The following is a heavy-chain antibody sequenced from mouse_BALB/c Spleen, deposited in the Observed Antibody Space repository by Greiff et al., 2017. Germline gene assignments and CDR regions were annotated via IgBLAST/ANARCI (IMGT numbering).Heavy chain of an antibody. Sequence: DVMLVESGGGLVKPGGSLKLSCAASGFTFSDYYMYWVCQTPEKRLEWVATISDGGSYTYYPDSVKGRFTISRDNAKNNLYLQMSSLKSEDTAMYYCARDYYYGSSGGMDYWGQGTSVTVSS. CDR2: ISDGGSYT. J-gene: IGHJ4*01. V-gene: IGHV5-4*02. CDR3: ARDYYYGSSGGMDY. CDR1: GFTFSDYY. D-gene: IGHD1-1*01.